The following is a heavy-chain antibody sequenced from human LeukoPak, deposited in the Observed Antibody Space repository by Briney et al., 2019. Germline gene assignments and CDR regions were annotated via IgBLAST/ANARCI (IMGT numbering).Heavy chain of an antibody. CDR1: GFTFSGYA. CDR3: AKSLLLDTYYYDSSGCADY. J-gene: IGHJ4*02. D-gene: IGHD3-22*01. Sequence: GGSLRLSCAASGFTFSGYAMSWVRQAPGKGLEWVSAISGSGGSTYYADSVKGRFTISRDNSKNTLYLQMNSLRAEDTAVYYCAKSLLLDTYYYDSSGCADYWGQGTLVTVSS. CDR2: ISGSGGST. V-gene: IGHV3-23*01.